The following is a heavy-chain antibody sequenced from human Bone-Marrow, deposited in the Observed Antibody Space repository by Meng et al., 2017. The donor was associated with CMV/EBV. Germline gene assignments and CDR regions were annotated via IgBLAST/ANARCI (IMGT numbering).Heavy chain of an antibody. CDR3: ARARVYRDTIFGVVIIGETYYYGMDV. Sequence: GESLKISCAASGFTFSSYWMHWVRQAPGKGLVWVSRINSDGSSTSYADSVKGRFTISRDNAKNSLYLQMNSLRAEDTAVYYCARARVYRDTIFGVVIIGETYYYGMDVWGQGTTVTVSS. D-gene: IGHD3-3*01. V-gene: IGHV3-74*01. J-gene: IGHJ6*02. CDR2: INSDGSST. CDR1: GFTFSSYW.